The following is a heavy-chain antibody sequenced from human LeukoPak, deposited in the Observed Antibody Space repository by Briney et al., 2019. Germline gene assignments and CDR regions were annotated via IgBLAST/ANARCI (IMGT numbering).Heavy chain of an antibody. CDR3: AKAPPPGESTSFGAFDI. Sequence: TGGPLRLSCAASGFTFSSYGMHWVRQAPGKGLEWVAFIRYDGSNKYYADSVKGRFTISRDNSKNTLYLQMNSLRAEDTAVYYCAKAPPPGESTSFGAFDIWGQGTMVTVSS. J-gene: IGHJ3*02. CDR2: IRYDGSNK. CDR1: GFTFSSYG. D-gene: IGHD3-10*01. V-gene: IGHV3-30*02.